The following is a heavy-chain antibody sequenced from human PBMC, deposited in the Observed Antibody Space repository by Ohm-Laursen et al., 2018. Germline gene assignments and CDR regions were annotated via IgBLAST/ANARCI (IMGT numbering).Heavy chain of an antibody. V-gene: IGHV3-9*01. CDR2: ISWNSGSI. D-gene: IGHD3-9*01. J-gene: IGHJ3*02. CDR1: GFTFDDYA. Sequence: SLRLSCTASGFTFDDYAMHWVRQAPGKGLEWVSGISWNSGSIGYADSVKGRFTISRDNAKNSLYLQMNSLRAEDTALYYCAKVLRYFDWYGHDAFDIWGQGTMVTVSS. CDR3: AKVLRYFDWYGHDAFDI.